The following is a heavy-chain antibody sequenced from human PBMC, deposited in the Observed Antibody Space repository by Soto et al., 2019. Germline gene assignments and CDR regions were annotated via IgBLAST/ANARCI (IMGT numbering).Heavy chain of an antibody. CDR3: ASGMSVPGAYYVDG. D-gene: IGHD3-10*01. Sequence: SQTLSLTCVISGDSVTGNTAGWNWIRQSPARGVEWLGRTYYRSKWYYDYAGSVKGRMTINPATSRNQFSLQLNSVSPEDTAVHYCASGMSVPGAYYVDGWRQGTTVTFSS. CDR1: GDSVTGNTAG. J-gene: IGHJ6*02. CDR2: TYYRSKWYY. V-gene: IGHV6-1*01.